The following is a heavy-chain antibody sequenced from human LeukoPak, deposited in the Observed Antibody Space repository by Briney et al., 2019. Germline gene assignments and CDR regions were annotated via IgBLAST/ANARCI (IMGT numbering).Heavy chain of an antibody. CDR1: GFTFSSYS. CDR2: ISSSSSTI. Sequence: GRSLRLSCAASGFTFSSYSMNWVRQAPGKGLEWVSYISSSSSTIYYADSVKGRFTISRDNAKNSLYLQMNSLRAEDTAVYYCARDANVDYYYMDVWGKGTTVTVSS. V-gene: IGHV3-48*01. J-gene: IGHJ6*03. CDR3: ARDANVDYYYMDV.